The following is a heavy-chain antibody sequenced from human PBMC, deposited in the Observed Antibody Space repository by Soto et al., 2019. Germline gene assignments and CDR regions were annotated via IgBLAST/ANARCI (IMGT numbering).Heavy chain of an antibody. CDR2: ISYDGSNK. CDR1: GFTFSSYA. Sequence: GGSLRLSCAASGFTFSSYAMHWVRQAPGKGLEWVAVISYDGSNKYYADSVKGRFTISRDNSKNTLYLQMNSLRAEDTAGYYCARAWNGAPNWFDPWGQGTLVTVSS. J-gene: IGHJ5*02. D-gene: IGHD3-3*01. CDR3: ARAWNGAPNWFDP. V-gene: IGHV3-30-3*01.